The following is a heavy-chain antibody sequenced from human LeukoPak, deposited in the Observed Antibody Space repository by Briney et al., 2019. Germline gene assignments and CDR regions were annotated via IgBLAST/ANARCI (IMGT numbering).Heavy chain of an antibody. CDR1: GFTFGNSW. J-gene: IGHJ3*01. D-gene: IGHD5-24*01. Sequence: PGGSLRLSCAASGFTFGNSWVHWVRQAPGKGLVGVSLINADGSTATYADSVKGRFTISRDNARNTLYLQMNSLTIEDTGVYYWVVVVDPPASDGFDLWPQGTMIPVSS. CDR3: VVVVDPPASDGFDL. CDR2: INADGSTA. V-gene: IGHV3-74*01.